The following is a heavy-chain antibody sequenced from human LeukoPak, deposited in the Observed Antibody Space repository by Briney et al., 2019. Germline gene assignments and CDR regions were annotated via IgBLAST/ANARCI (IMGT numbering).Heavy chain of an antibody. D-gene: IGHD6-19*01. V-gene: IGHV4-4*02. CDR1: GGSINNNDWWNW. CDR3: ASGTIAVAGIFDY. Sequence: PSGTLSLTCAVSGGSINNNDWWNWWSWVRQPPGKGLEWIGEIFHSGSSNYNPSLKSRVTISVDKSKNQFSLKLSSVTAADTAVYYCASGTIAVAGIFDYWGQGILVTVSS. J-gene: IGHJ4*02. CDR2: IFHSGSS.